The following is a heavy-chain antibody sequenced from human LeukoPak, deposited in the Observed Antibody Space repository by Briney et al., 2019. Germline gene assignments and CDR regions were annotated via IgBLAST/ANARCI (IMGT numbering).Heavy chain of an antibody. J-gene: IGHJ3*02. CDR3: ARDLITVTKGFDI. CDR1: TDSISSHY. V-gene: IGHV4-59*11. CDR2: ISYIGST. D-gene: IGHD4-17*01. Sequence: SETLSLTCAVSTDSISSHYWSWIRQPPGKGLEWIGYISYIGSTNYNPSLKGPVTLSLDTSTSQFSLKLRSVPAADPAVYYCARDLITVTKGFDIWGQGTMVSVSS.